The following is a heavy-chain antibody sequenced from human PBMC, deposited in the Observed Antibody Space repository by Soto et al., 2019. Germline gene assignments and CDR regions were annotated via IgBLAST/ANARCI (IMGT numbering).Heavy chain of an antibody. V-gene: IGHV4-30-2*01. CDR3: AATVFGEYSHYALDV. CDR2: IYHTGTT. Sequence: SETLSLTCAVSGDSITSVGYSWSWTRRPPGKALEWIGYIYHTGTTYYTAALKSRVTISLDRSKNQISLSLNSVTAADTAVYYCAATVFGEYSHYALDVWGQGTTVTVSS. D-gene: IGHD3-3*01. CDR1: GDSITSVGYS. J-gene: IGHJ6*02.